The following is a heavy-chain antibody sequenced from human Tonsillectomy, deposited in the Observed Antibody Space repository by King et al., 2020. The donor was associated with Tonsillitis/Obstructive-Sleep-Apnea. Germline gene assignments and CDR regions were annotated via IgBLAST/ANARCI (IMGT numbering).Heavy chain of an antibody. V-gene: IGHV3-15*01. Sequence: VQLVESGGGWVQPGGSLRLSCAASGFTFSHAWMSWVRQARGKGLEWVGRIKSKSDGGTIDYTAPVKDRFTISRDDSKNRLYLQMNSLKTEDTAVYYCTARGGRYWGQGTLVTVSS. J-gene: IGHJ4*02. D-gene: IGHD3-10*01. CDR1: GFTFSHAW. CDR3: TARGGRY. CDR2: IKSKSDGGTI.